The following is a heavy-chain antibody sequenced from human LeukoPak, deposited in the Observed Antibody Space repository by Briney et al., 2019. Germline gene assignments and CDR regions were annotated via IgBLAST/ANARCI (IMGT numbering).Heavy chain of an antibody. Sequence: SETLSLTCTVSGGSISSYYWSWIRQPAGKGLEWIGRIYNSGTTNYNPSLKSRVTILVDTSKNLFSLKLPSVTAAGTAVYFCARGPPYAPGVLDVWGKGTTVTISS. D-gene: IGHD7-27*01. J-gene: IGHJ6*04. V-gene: IGHV4-4*07. CDR2: IYNSGTT. CDR3: ARGPPYAPGVLDV. CDR1: GGSISSYY.